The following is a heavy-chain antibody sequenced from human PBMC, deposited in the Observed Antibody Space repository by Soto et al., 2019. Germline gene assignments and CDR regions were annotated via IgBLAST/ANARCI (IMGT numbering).Heavy chain of an antibody. V-gene: IGHV3-23*01. CDR3: ANAIEWLRYYYYGMDV. J-gene: IGHJ6*02. CDR1: GFTFSSYA. D-gene: IGHD5-12*01. CDR2: ISGSGGST. Sequence: GSLRLSCAASGFTFSSYAMSWVRQALGKGLEWVSAISGSGGSTYYADSVKGRFTISRDNSKNTLYLQMNSLRAEDTAVYYCANAIEWLRYYYYGMDVWGQGTTGTVSS.